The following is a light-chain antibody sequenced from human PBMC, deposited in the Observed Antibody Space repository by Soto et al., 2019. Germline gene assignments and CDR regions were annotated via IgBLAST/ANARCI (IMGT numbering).Light chain of an antibody. J-gene: IGKJ5*01. V-gene: IGKV3-15*01. CDR2: GAS. Sequence: EILITQSPSTLSVSPGGIATLSCRASQSVSSNLAWYQQKPGQAPRLLIYGASTRATGIPARFSGSGSGTEFTLTISSLQSEDFAVYYCQQYNNWPPITFGQGTRLE. CDR3: QQYNNWPPIT. CDR1: QSVSSN.